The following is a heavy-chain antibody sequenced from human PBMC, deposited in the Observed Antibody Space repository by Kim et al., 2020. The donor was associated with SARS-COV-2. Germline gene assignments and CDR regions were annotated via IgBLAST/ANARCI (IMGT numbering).Heavy chain of an antibody. V-gene: IGHV3-23*01. Sequence: GGSLRLSCAASGFTFSAYAMSWVRQAPGMGLEWVSGISGSDGGTYYADSVKGRFIISRDNSKNTLHLQMHSLRAEDTAVYYCAKHFGSSGSEFQHWGQGTLVTVSS. CDR3: AKHFGSSGSEFQH. D-gene: IGHD3-22*01. J-gene: IGHJ1*01. CDR1: GFTFSAYA. CDR2: ISGSDGGT.